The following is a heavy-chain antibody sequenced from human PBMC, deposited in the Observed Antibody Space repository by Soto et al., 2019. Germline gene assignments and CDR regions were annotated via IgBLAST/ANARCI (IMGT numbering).Heavy chain of an antibody. CDR3: ARISSSWSNDAFDI. CDR2: ISAYNGNT. Sequence: ASVKVSCKASGYTFTSYGISWVRQAPGQGLEWMGWISAYNGNTNYAQKLQGRVTMTTDTSTSTAYMELRSLRSDDTAVYYCARISSSWSNDAFDIWGQGTMVTVSS. V-gene: IGHV1-18*01. CDR1: GYTFTSYG. J-gene: IGHJ3*02. D-gene: IGHD6-13*01.